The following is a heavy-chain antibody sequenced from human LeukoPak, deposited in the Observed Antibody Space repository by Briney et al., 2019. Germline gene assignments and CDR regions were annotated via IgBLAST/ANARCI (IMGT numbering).Heavy chain of an antibody. Sequence: PSETLSLTCTVSGGSISSSSYYWGWIRQPPGKGLEWIGSIYYSGSTYYNPSLKSRVTISVDTSKNQFSLKLSSVTAADAAVYYCARVTSRFDWLLYPDHFDYWGQGTLVTVSS. CDR1: GGSISSSSYY. V-gene: IGHV4-39*01. CDR2: IYYSGST. CDR3: ARVTSRFDWLLYPDHFDY. D-gene: IGHD3-9*01. J-gene: IGHJ4*02.